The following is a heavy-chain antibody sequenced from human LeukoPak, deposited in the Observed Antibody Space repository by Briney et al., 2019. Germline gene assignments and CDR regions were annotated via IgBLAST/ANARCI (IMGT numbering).Heavy chain of an antibody. CDR3: ARVRRSGYSVFDY. CDR2: VDPEDGET. D-gene: IGHD3-3*01. Sequence: ASVKVSCKVSGYTFTDYYMHWVQQAPGKGLEWMGLVDPEDGETIYAEKFQGRVTITADTSTDTAYMELSSLRSEDTAVYYCARVRRSGYSVFDYWGQGTLVTVSS. V-gene: IGHV1-69-2*01. J-gene: IGHJ4*02. CDR1: GYTFTDYY.